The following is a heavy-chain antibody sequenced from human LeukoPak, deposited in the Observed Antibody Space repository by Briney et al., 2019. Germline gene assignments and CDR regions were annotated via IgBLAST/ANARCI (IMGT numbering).Heavy chain of an antibody. Sequence: SETLSLTCAVSGYSISSGYYWGWIRQPPGKGLEWIGSIYHSGSTYYNPSLKSRVTISVDTSKNQFSLKLSSVTAADTAVYYCARDHLQVWFGGPRGPKSNWFDPWGQGTLVTVSS. CDR1: GYSISSGYY. CDR3: ARDHLQVWFGGPRGPKSNWFDP. V-gene: IGHV4-38-2*02. CDR2: IYHSGST. J-gene: IGHJ5*02. D-gene: IGHD3-10*01.